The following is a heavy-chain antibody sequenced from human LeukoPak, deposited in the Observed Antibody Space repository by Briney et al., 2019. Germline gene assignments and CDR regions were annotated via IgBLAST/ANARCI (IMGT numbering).Heavy chain of an antibody. V-gene: IGHV3-48*01. CDR3: ARDSSKDY. CDR2: ISSSGTTI. Sequence: PGGSLRLSCAAFGFTFSSYSMNWVRQAPGKGLEWVSYISSSGTTIYYADSVKGRFTISRDSAKNSLYLQMNSLRADDTAVYYCARDSSKDYWGQGTLVTVSS. CDR1: GFTFSSYS. J-gene: IGHJ4*02.